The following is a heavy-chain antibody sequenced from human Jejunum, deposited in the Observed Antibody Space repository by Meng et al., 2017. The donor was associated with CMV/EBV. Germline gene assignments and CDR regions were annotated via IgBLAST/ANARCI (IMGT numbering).Heavy chain of an antibody. CDR1: GFTFSSYA. D-gene: IGHD3-16*01. V-gene: IGHV3-23*03. CDR2: TYSGGST. J-gene: IGHJ4*02. Sequence: SGFTFSSYAMSWVRQAPGKGLEWVSVTYSGGSTYSGDALRGRFNSTRDNSRNTVYLQMNSLKPEDTAVYFCATGLGEDTFYTGDYWGQGTLVTVSS. CDR3: ATGLGEDTFYTGDY.